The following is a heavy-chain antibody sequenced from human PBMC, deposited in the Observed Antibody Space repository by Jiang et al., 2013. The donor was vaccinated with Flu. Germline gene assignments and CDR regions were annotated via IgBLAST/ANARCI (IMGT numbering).Heavy chain of an antibody. D-gene: IGHD3-3*01. V-gene: IGHV4-59*01. CDR2: IYYTGST. Sequence: SGPGLVKPSETLSLTCTVSGGSISSYYWSWIRQPPGKGLEWIGYIYYTGSTTYTPSLKSRVTISIDTSKSQFSLILNSVTAADTAVYYCARGPDFLEWLPYRAPGGQGIPGHRLL. J-gene: IGHJ4*02. CDR3: ARGPDFLEWLPYRAP. CDR1: GGSISSYY.